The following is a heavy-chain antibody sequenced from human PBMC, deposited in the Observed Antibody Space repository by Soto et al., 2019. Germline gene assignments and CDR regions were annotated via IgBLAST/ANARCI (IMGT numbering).Heavy chain of an antibody. J-gene: IGHJ6*02. CDR1: GFSLSTSGVG. V-gene: IGHV2-5*02. D-gene: IGHD2-15*01. CDR3: AHKGGRGAGMDV. CDR2: IYWDDDK. Sequence: QITLKESGPTLVKPTQTLTLTCTFSGFSLSTSGVGVVWIRQPPGKALEWLALIYWDDDKRYSSFLNNRLTITKDTSKNQVVLTMTNMDPVDTATYYCAHKGGRGAGMDVWGQGTTVTVSS.